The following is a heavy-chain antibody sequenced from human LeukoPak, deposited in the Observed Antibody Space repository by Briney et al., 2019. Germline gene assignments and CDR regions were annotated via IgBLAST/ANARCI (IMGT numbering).Heavy chain of an antibody. CDR2: IYYSGST. V-gene: IGHV4-59*01. Sequence: PSETLSLTCTVSGGSISSYYWSWIRQPPGKGLEWIGYIYYSGSTNYNPSLKSRVTISVEKSKNKFSLKLSSVTAADTAVYYCARVNGHAFGIWGQGTMVTVSS. CDR1: GGSISSYY. CDR3: ARVNGHAFGI. J-gene: IGHJ3*02. D-gene: IGHD1-1*01.